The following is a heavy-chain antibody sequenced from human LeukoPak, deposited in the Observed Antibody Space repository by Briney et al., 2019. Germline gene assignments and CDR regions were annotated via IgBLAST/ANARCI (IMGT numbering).Heavy chain of an antibody. Sequence: SEALSLTCTVSGGSMKTYYWNWIRQPAGKGLEWIGRIYTSGTTTYNPSLESRVTMSMDTSENQVPLILNSVTAADTAMYYCARSPLSSSGWYRADYWGQGTLVTVSS. CDR2: IYTSGTT. J-gene: IGHJ4*02. CDR1: GGSMKTYY. CDR3: ARSPLSSSGWYRADY. D-gene: IGHD6-19*01. V-gene: IGHV4-4*07.